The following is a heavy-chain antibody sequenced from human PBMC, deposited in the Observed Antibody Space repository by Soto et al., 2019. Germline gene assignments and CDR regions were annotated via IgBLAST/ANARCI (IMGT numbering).Heavy chain of an antibody. CDR3: AMGGTVVTQGLGYYYYYGMDV. CDR1: GGTFSSYA. D-gene: IGHD2-21*02. V-gene: IGHV1-69*01. Sequence: QVQLVQSGAEVKKPGSSVKVSCKASGGTFSSYAISWVRQAPGQGLEWMGGIIPIFGTANYAQKFQGRVTITADESTSTAYMELSSLRSEDTAVYYCAMGGTVVTQGLGYYYYYGMDVWGQGTTVTVSS. J-gene: IGHJ6*02. CDR2: IIPIFGTA.